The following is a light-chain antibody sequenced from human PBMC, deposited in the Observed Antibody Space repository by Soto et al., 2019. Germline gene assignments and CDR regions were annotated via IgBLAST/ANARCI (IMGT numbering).Light chain of an antibody. CDR3: NSYTSSNTLYV. CDR1: SSDVGDYNF. CDR2: EVS. J-gene: IGLJ1*01. Sequence: QSVLAQPASVSGSPGQSITISCTGTSSDVGDYNFVSWYQQHPGKAPKLMIYEVSHRPSGVSNRFSGSKSGNTSSPTISGLQADDEADYYCNSYTSSNTLYVFGTGTKVTVL. V-gene: IGLV2-14*01.